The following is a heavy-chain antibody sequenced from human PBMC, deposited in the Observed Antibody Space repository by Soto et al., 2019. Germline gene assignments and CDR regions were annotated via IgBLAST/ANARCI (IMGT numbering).Heavy chain of an antibody. D-gene: IGHD3-10*01. CDR1: GYTFITYG. V-gene: IGHV1-18*01. CDR2: ISADNGDT. J-gene: IGHJ4*02. Sequence: QVKLVQSGAEVKKPGASVKVSCKASGYTFITYGMSWVRQAPGQGLEWMGWISADNGDTKYVQKFQGRVTMTTDTSTTIAYMELRSLTSDDTAVYYCVRDLKGDLFYWGQGTVVTVS. CDR3: VRDLKGDLFY.